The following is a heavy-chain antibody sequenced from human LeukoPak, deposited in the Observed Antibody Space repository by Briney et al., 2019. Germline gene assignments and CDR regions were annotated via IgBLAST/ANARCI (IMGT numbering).Heavy chain of an antibody. CDR3: ASFYTGLDAFDI. CDR1: GFTFSSYA. CDR2: ISGSGGST. Sequence: PGGSLRLSCAASGFTFSSYAMGWVRQAPGKGLEWVSAISGSGGSTYYADSVKGRFTISRDNSKNTLYLQMNSLRAEDTAVYYCASFYTGLDAFDIWGQGTMVTVSS. D-gene: IGHD2-2*02. V-gene: IGHV3-23*01. J-gene: IGHJ3*02.